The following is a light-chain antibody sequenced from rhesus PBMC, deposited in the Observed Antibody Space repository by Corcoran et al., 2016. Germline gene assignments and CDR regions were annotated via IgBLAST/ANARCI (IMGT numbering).Light chain of an antibody. CDR2: KVT. CDR3: MQSTKDPWT. J-gene: IGKJ1*01. Sequence: DIVMTQTPLSLPVTPGEPASISCRSSQSLLHSSGKTYLHWYLQKPGQSPRLLIYKVTNREVGVPARVRCSGSGTDFTRKISRVEPEDFGIYYCMQSTKDPWTFGQGTKVEVK. CDR1: QSLLHSSGKTY. V-gene: IGKV2S3*01.